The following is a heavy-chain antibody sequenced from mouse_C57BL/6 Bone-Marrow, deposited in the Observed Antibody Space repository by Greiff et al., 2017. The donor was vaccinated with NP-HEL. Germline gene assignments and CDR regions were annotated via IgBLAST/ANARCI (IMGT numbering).Heavy chain of an antibody. V-gene: IGHV1-55*01. CDR1: GYTFTSYW. D-gene: IGHD2-5*01. CDR3: ARGAYSNYDAMDY. CDR2: IYPGSGST. Sequence: QVQLKQPGAELVKPGASVKMSCKASGYTFTSYWITWVKQRPGQGLEWIGDIYPGSGSTNYNEKFKSKATLTVDTSSSTAYMQLSSLTSEDSAVYYCARGAYSNYDAMDYWGQGTSVTVSS. J-gene: IGHJ4*01.